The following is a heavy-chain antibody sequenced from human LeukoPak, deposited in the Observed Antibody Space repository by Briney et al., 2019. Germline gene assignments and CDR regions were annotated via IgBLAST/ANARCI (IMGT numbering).Heavy chain of an antibody. D-gene: IGHD3-3*01. Sequence: SETLSLTCTVSGGSISSYYWSWIRQPPGKGLEWIGYIYYSGSTNYNPSLKSRVTISVDTSKNQFSLKLSSVTAADTAVYYCASVGPTIFGVVDHYGMDVWGQGTTVTVSS. CDR3: ASVGPTIFGVVDHYGMDV. CDR1: GGSISSYY. CDR2: IYYSGST. V-gene: IGHV4-59*01. J-gene: IGHJ6*02.